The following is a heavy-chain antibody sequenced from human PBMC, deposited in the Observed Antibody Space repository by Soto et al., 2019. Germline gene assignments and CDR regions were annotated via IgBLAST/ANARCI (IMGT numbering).Heavy chain of an antibody. Sequence: PSETLSLTCTVSGGSISSYYWSWIRQPPGKGLEWIGYIYYSGSTNYNPSLKSRVTISVDTSKNQFSLKLSSVTAADTAVYYCARVYYDFWSGYLNWFDPWCQGTLVTVSS. V-gene: IGHV4-59*01. CDR3: ARVYYDFWSGYLNWFDP. CDR1: GGSISSYY. CDR2: IYYSGST. J-gene: IGHJ5*02. D-gene: IGHD3-3*01.